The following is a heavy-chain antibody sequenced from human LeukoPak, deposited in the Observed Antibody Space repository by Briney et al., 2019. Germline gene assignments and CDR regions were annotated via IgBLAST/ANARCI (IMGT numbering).Heavy chain of an antibody. CDR2: ISGSGDNT. V-gene: IGHV3-23*01. D-gene: IGHD1-14*01. Sequence: PGGSLRLSCVASGLTFNSHAMNWVRQAPGKGLEWVSGISGSGDNTYYADSVKGRFTIFRDNSKNTLYLRMNSLRVEDTAVYYCAKVKMGGNHYFDYWGQGTLVTVSS. J-gene: IGHJ4*02. CDR3: AKVKMGGNHYFDY. CDR1: GLTFNSHA.